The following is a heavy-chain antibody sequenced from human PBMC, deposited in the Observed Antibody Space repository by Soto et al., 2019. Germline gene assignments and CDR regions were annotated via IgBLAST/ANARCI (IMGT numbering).Heavy chain of an antibody. Sequence: QVQLVQSGAEVKEPGSAVKVSCKTSGGSFSDNAVTWVRQAPGKGLEWMGAIIPLYGKPSYAPTFQERVTIQVDASTSTVSMDLSSLRIEDTAVYYCARRIDLLLIYFDSWGQGTLVTVSS. D-gene: IGHD3-9*01. J-gene: IGHJ5*01. CDR1: GGSFSDNA. CDR2: IIPLYGKP. CDR3: ARRIDLLLIYFDS. V-gene: IGHV1-69*12.